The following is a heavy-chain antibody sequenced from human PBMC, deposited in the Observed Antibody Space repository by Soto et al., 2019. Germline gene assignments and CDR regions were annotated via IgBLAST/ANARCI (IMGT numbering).Heavy chain of an antibody. CDR2: INGDGSTT. CDR3: ARDDNPDY. V-gene: IGHV3-74*03. D-gene: IGHD1-20*01. Sequence: EVQLVESGGGLVQPGGSLRLSCAASGFTFSTYWMHWVRQGPGKGLVWLSRINGDGSTTEYADSVKGRFTISRGNAKNTLYLQIHSLRVEDTAGYYCARDDNPDYWGQGTLVTVSS. J-gene: IGHJ4*02. CDR1: GFTFSTYW.